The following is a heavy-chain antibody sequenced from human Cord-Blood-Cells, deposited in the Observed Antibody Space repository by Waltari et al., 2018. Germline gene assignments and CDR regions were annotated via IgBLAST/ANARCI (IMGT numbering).Heavy chain of an antibody. D-gene: IGHD2-21*01. Sequence: QVQLQQSGPGLVKPSQTLSLTCAISGVSGPSNSSTWNWIRQSPSRGLEWLGRTYYRSKWYNDYAVSVKSRITINPDTSKNQFSLQLNSVTPEDTAVYYCARELEAYCGGDCYDYWGQGTLVTVSS. V-gene: IGHV6-1*01. CDR2: TYYRSKWYN. J-gene: IGHJ4*02. CDR3: ARELEAYCGGDCYDY. CDR1: GVSGPSNSST.